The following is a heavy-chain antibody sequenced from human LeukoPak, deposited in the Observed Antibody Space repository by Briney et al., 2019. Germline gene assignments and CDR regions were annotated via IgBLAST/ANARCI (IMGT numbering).Heavy chain of an antibody. CDR1: GGSISNGGYY. V-gene: IGHV4-30-2*01. J-gene: IGHJ4*02. Sequence: SETLSLTCTVSGGSISNGGYYWNWIRQPPGKGLEWIGYIYQSGTTHYNPSLKSRVTISADRSKNQFSLNLDSVTAADTAVYYCTRDGLAGDHWGQGTLVTVSS. CDR3: TRDGLAGDH. D-gene: IGHD7-27*01. CDR2: IYQSGTT.